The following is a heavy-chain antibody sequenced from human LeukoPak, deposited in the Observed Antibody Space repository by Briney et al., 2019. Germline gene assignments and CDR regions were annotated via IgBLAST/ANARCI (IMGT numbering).Heavy chain of an antibody. CDR2: IDGSGVGT. V-gene: IGHV3-23*01. D-gene: IGHD6-13*01. Sequence: GGSLRLSCAASGFTFSSYVMRWVRQAPGKGLGWVSTIDGSGVGTYYADSVKGRFTISRDSSKSTLYLHMNSLRAEDTAVYYCTKGAAAGPKSFQHWGQGTLVTVSS. CDR1: GFTFSSYV. J-gene: IGHJ1*01. CDR3: TKGAAAGPKSFQH.